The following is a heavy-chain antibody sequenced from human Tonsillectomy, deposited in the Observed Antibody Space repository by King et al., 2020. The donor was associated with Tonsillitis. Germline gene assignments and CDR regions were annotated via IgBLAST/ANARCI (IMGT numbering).Heavy chain of an antibody. V-gene: IGHV4-31*03. J-gene: IGHJ5*02. CDR1: GVSISSGGYY. CDR2: IYYSGST. Sequence: QLQESGPGLVKPSQTLSLTCTVSGVSISSGGYYWSWIRQHPGKGLEWIGYIYYSGSTYYNPSLKSRVTISVDTSKNQFSLKLSSVTAADTAVYYCARDAWRCRDPEVLNWFDPWGQGTLVTVSS. CDR3: ARDAWRCRDPEVLNWFDP. D-gene: IGHD2-21*02.